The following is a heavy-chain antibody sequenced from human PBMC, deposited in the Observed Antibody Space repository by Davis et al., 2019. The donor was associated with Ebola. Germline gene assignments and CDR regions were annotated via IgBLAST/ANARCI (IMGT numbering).Heavy chain of an antibody. V-gene: IGHV4-59*01. Sequence: MPSETLSLTCTVSGGSISSYYWSWIRQPPGKGLEWMGYVFHSGTTNQSPSLKSRVTISVDTSKNQFSLKLSSVTAADTAVYYCARAISGYTSGWSGAFDIWGQGTMVTVSS. CDR3: ARAISGYTSGWSGAFDI. CDR1: GGSISSYY. CDR2: VFHSGTT. D-gene: IGHD6-19*01. J-gene: IGHJ3*02.